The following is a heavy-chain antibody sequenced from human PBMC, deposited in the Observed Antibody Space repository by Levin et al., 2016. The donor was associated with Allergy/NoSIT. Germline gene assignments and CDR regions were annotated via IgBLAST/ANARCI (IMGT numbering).Heavy chain of an antibody. CDR1: GYTFTSYD. CDR2: MNPNSGNT. Sequence: ASVKVSCKASGYTFTSYDINWVRQATGQGLEWMGWMNPNSGNTGYAQKFQGRVTMTRNTSISTAYMELSSLRSEDTAVYYCARGLWTWQQLPLGLYWGQGTLVTVSS. D-gene: IGHD6-13*01. J-gene: IGHJ4*02. V-gene: IGHV1-8*01. CDR3: ARGLWTWQQLPLGLY.